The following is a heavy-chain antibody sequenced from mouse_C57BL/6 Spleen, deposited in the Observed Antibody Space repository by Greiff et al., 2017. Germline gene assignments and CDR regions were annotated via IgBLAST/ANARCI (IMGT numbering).Heavy chain of an antibody. Sequence: VKLVESGPGLVAPSQSLSITCTVSGFSLTSYAISWVRQPPGKGLEWLGVIWTGGGTNYNSALKSRLSISKDNSKSQVFLKMNSLQTDDTARYYCARQLTGTGYYAMDYWGQGTSVTVSS. CDR3: ARQLTGTGYYAMDY. J-gene: IGHJ4*01. CDR1: GFSLTSYA. D-gene: IGHD4-1*01. V-gene: IGHV2-9-1*01. CDR2: IWTGGGT.